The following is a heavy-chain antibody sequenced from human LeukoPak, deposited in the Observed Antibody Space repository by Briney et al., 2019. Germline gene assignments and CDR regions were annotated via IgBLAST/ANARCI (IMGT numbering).Heavy chain of an antibody. CDR3: ARQKDFRLDY. CDR1: GYTFSSYW. D-gene: IGHD3-3*01. Sequence: GESLKISCKGSGYTFSSYWIGWVRQMPGKGLEWMGIIYPGDSDTRYSPSLQGQVTISVDTSIGTAYLQWSSLKASDTGIYYCARQKDFRLDYWGQGTLVTVSS. J-gene: IGHJ4*02. CDR2: IYPGDSDT. V-gene: IGHV5-51*01.